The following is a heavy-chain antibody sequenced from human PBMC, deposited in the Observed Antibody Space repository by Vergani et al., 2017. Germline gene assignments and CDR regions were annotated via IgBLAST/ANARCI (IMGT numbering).Heavy chain of an antibody. J-gene: IGHJ4*02. CDR1: GFTFSSYW. CDR3: ARGGQTPYYYDSSGLDY. V-gene: IGHV3-7*01. CDR2: IKQDGSEK. D-gene: IGHD3-22*01. Sequence: EVQLVESGGGLVQPGGSLRLSCAASGFTFSSYWMSWVRQAPGKGLEWVANIKQDGSEKYYVDSVKGRFTISRDNAKNSLYLPMNSLRAEDTAVYYCARGGQTPYYYDSSGLDYWGQGTLVTVSS.